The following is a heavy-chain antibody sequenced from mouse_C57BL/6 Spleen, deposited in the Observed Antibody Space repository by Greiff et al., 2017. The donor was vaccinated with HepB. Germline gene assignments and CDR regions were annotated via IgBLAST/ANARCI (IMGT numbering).Heavy chain of an antibody. CDR2: ISDGGSYT. J-gene: IGHJ3*01. CDR1: GFTFSSYA. V-gene: IGHV5-4*01. D-gene: IGHD2-3*01. CDR3: ARYDGYYGFAY. Sequence: EVQLVESGGGLVKPGGSLKLSCAASGFTFSSYAMSWVRQTPEKRLEWVATISDGGSYTYYPDNVKGRFTISRDNAKNNLYLQMSHLKSEDTAMYYCARYDGYYGFAYWGQGTLVTVSA.